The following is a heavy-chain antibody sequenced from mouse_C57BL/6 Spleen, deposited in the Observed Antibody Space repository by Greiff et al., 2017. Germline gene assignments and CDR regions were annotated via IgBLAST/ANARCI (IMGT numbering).Heavy chain of an antibody. J-gene: IGHJ4*01. CDR2: IWWDDDK. CDR3: ARIARSYYAMDY. V-gene: IGHV8-8*01. Sequence: QVTLKVSGPGILQPSQTLSLTCSFSGFSLSTFGMGVGWIRQPSGKGLEWLAHIWWDDDKYYNPALKSRLTISKDTSKNQAFLKMSNVDTADNATDYCARIARSYYAMDYWGQGTSVTVSS. CDR1: GFSLSTFGMG.